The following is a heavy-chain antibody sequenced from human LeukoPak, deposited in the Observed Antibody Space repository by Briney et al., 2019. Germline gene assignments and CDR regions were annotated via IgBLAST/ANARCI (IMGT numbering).Heavy chain of an antibody. CDR3: ARARYYDSSGYYSNDAFDI. J-gene: IGHJ3*02. CDR2: IYTSGST. V-gene: IGHV4-61*02. D-gene: IGHD3-22*01. CDR1: GGSISSGSYY. Sequence: SQTLSLTCTVSGGSISSGSYYWSWIRQPAGKGLAWIGRIYTSGSTNYNPSLKSRVTISVDTSKNQFSLKLSSVTAADMAVYYCARARYYDSSGYYSNDAFDIWGQGTMVTVSS.